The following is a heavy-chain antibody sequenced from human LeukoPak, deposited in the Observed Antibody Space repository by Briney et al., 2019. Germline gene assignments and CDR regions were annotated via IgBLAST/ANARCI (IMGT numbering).Heavy chain of an antibody. CDR2: INHSGST. D-gene: IGHD3-10*01. CDR1: GGSFSGYY. CDR3: ATRSGYGSGRNFDY. V-gene: IGHV4-34*01. J-gene: IGHJ4*02. Sequence: SETLSLTCAVYGGSFSGYYWRWIRQPPGKGLEWIGEINHSGSTNYNPSLKSRVTISVDTSKNQVSLKLSSVTAADTAVYYCATRSGYGSGRNFDYWGQGTLVTVSS.